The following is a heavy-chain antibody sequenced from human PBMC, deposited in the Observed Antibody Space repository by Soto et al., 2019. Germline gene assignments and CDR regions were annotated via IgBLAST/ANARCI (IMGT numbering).Heavy chain of an antibody. CDR1: GLTVTNAW. V-gene: IGHV3-15*07. D-gene: IGHD2-8*01. J-gene: IGHJ4*02. CDR2: IKSEADGGTT. CDR3: TTMNGFQTSRDY. Sequence: DVQLVESGGDLVQPGGSLTLSCTASGLTVTNAWMNWVLQSPGKRLEWVGLIKSEADGGTTAYAAPVKDRFTISRDDSENTLYLQINSPETEDTAVYYCTTMNGFQTSRDYWGQGTLVTVSS.